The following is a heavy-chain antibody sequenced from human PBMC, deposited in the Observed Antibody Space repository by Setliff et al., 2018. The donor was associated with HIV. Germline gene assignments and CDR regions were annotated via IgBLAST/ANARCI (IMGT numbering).Heavy chain of an antibody. CDR2: IYSGGST. Sequence: SSETLSLSCAASGLSVSSNFMTWVRQAPGKGLEWVSIIYSGGSTYYADSVKGRFTISRDSSKNTLYLQMDSLRAEDTAVYYCARVQFSGLDAFDIWGQGTMVTVS. CDR3: ARVQFSGLDAFDI. D-gene: IGHD3-3*01. CDR1: GLSVSSNF. J-gene: IGHJ3*02. V-gene: IGHV3-53*01.